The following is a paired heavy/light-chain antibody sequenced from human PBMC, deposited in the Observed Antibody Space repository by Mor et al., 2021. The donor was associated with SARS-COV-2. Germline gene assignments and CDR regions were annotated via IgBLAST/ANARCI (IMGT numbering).Light chain of an antibody. Sequence: DIQMTQSPSSLSASVGDRVTITCRASHGISNYLAWYQQKPGKIPKLLIYGASTLQSGVPSRFSGSGSGTDFTLTISSLQPADVATYFCQKHNSSPWTFGQGTKVEIK. J-gene: IGKJ1*01. CDR3: QKHNSSPWT. V-gene: IGKV1-27*01. CDR2: GAS. CDR1: HGISNY.
Heavy chain of an antibody. D-gene: IGHD1-1*01. CDR3: ARGSGNPPFDY. CDR2: IYPSDSDT. J-gene: IGHJ4*02. V-gene: IGHV5-51*03. CDR1: GYNFTNYW. Sequence: EVQLVQSGAEMKKPGESLKISCKGSGYNFTNYWIGWVRQMPGKGLEWMGIIYPSDSDTRYSPSFQGQVTISADKSINTAYVQWRSLKASDTAMYYCARGSGNPPFDYWGQGTLVAVSS.